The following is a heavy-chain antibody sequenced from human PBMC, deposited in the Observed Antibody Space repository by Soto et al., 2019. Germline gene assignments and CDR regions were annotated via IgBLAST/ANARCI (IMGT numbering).Heavy chain of an antibody. Sequence: GXAVMVACRASGCSFTEYNLRLLRQAPGQGLEWMGSINPRNGDTDFAQKFQPRVTMTRDTSITTAYMEVFRLTSHDTAVYYCATNRFTSGRDYFDSWGQGTLVTVSS. CDR2: INPRNGDT. CDR3: ATNRFTSGRDYFDS. D-gene: IGHD6-19*01. J-gene: IGHJ4*02. CDR1: GCSFTEYN. V-gene: IGHV1-2*02.